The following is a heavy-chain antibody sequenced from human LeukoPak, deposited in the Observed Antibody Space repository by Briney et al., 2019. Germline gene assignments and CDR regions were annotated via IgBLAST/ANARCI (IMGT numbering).Heavy chain of an antibody. D-gene: IGHD2-15*01. CDR3: AKTGGVVVAATRPFDY. V-gene: IGHV4-4*07. CDR1: GGSISSYY. J-gene: IGHJ4*02. CDR2: IYTSGST. Sequence: SETLSLTCTVSGGSISSYYWSCIRQPAGEGLEWIGRIYTSGSTNYNPSLKSRVTMSVDTSKNQYSLKLSSVTAADTAAYYCAKTGGVVVAATRPFDYWGQGALVTVSS.